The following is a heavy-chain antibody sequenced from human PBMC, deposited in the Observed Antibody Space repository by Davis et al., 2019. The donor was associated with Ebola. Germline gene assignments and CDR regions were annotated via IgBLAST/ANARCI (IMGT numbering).Heavy chain of an antibody. J-gene: IGHJ5*02. V-gene: IGHV4-59*01. CDR3: ARNYGSGSYYPDP. Sequence: PSETLSLTCTVSGGSISSYYWSWIRQPPGKGLEWIGYIYYSGSTNYNPSLESRITISVDTSKNQFSLKLSSVTAADTAVYYCARNYGSGSYYPDPWGQGTLVTVSS. CDR2: IYYSGST. CDR1: GGSISSYY. D-gene: IGHD3-10*01.